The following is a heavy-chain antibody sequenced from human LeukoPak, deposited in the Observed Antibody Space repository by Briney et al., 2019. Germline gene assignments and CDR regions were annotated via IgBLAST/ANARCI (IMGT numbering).Heavy chain of an antibody. V-gene: IGHV3-23*01. CDR3: AKGSSSSRPYYFDH. Sequence: GGSLRLSCAASGFTFSNYAMGWVRQAPGKGLEWVSAITATGGDTYHADSVKGRLTISRDNSKNTLYFQMNSLRAEGTAIYYCAKGSSSSRPYYFDHWAPGTLVTVSS. D-gene: IGHD6-6*01. CDR1: GFTFSNYA. CDR2: ITATGGDT. J-gene: IGHJ4*02.